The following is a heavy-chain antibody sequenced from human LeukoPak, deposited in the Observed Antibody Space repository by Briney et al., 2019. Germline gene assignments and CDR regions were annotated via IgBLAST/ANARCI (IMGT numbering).Heavy chain of an antibody. V-gene: IGHV1-2*02. D-gene: IGHD1-20*01. CDR1: GYTFTGYY. Sequence: ASVKVSCKASGYTFTGYYMHWVRQAPGQGLEWMGWINPNSGGTNYAQKFQGRVTMTRDTSISTAYMELSRLRSDDTAVYYCARAHYNWNEPPFDHWGQGVLVTVSS. J-gene: IGHJ4*02. CDR3: ARAHYNWNEPPFDH. CDR2: INPNSGGT.